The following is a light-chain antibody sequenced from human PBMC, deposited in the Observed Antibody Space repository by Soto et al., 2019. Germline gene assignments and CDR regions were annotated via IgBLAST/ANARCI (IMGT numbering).Light chain of an antibody. CDR3: TAWDDSLSGWV. CDR1: SSNIESNY. J-gene: IGLJ3*02. Sequence: QSVLTQPPSASGTPGQRVIISCSGSSSNIESNYVYWYQQVPGTAPKLLIFSNNQRPSGVPDRFSGSKSGTSASLAVSGLRSEDEADYYCTAWDDSLSGWVFGGGTKVTVL. CDR2: SNN. V-gene: IGLV1-47*02.